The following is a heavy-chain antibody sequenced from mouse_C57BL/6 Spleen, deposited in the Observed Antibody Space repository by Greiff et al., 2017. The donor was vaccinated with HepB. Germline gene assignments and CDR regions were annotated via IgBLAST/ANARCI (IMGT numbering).Heavy chain of an antibody. V-gene: IGHV5-4*01. CDR2: ISDGGSYT. J-gene: IGHJ1*03. CDR3: ARSYGSSYDWYFDV. CDR1: GFTFSSYA. D-gene: IGHD1-1*01. Sequence: EVQLQESGGGLVKPGGSLKLSCAASGFTFSSYAMSWVRQTPEKRLEWVATISDGGSYTYYPDNVKGRFTISRDNAKNNLYLQMSHLKSEDTAMYYCARSYGSSYDWYFDVWGTGTTVTVSS.